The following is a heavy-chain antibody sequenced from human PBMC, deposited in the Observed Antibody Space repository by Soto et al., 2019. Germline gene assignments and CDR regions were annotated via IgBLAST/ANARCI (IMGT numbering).Heavy chain of an antibody. CDR2: ISAYNGNT. Sequence: GASVKVSCKASGYTFTSYGISWVRQAPGQGLEWMGWISAYNGNTNYAQKLQGRVTMTTDTSTSTAYMELRSLRSDDTAVYYCARYAFVVPAATWISRAVGRLHYWGQGTLVTVSS. V-gene: IGHV1-18*01. J-gene: IGHJ4*02. D-gene: IGHD2-2*01. CDR3: ARYAFVVPAATWISRAVGRLHY. CDR1: GYTFTSYG.